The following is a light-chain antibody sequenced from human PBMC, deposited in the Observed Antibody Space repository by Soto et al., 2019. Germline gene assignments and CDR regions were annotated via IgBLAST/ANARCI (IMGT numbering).Light chain of an antibody. Sequence: QSVLTQPPSVSAAPGQKVTISCSGSGSNIGKNDESWYLQLPGAAHKLLIYDTNKRPSGIPDRFSGSKSGTSATLGITGLQTGDEADYFCGTWDTRLSVVVFGGGTKRTVL. CDR1: GSNIGKND. CDR2: DTN. V-gene: IGLV1-51*01. J-gene: IGLJ2*01. CDR3: GTWDTRLSVVV.